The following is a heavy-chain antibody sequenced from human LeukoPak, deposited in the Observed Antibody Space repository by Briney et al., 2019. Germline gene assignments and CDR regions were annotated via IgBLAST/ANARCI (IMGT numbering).Heavy chain of an antibody. CDR2: IYHSGST. D-gene: IGHD5-18*01. CDR3: ARGLYSYGYLAPKSYYMDV. CDR1: GYSISSGYF. V-gene: IGHV4-38-2*02. Sequence: SETLSLTCTVSGYSISSGYFWGWIRQPPGKGLECIGTIYHSGSTYYNPSLKSRVTISVDTSKNQFSLKLSSVTAADTAVYYCARGLYSYGYLAPKSYYMDVWGKGTTVTVSS. J-gene: IGHJ6*03.